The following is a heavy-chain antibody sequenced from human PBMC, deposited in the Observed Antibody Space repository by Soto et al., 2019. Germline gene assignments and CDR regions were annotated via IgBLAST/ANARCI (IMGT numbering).Heavy chain of an antibody. D-gene: IGHD3-22*01. CDR1: GYTFTAYY. CDR3: ARGYYYDSSRNLAY. J-gene: IGHJ4*02. CDR2: INPHNGGT. Sequence: ASVKVSCKASGYTFTAYYIHWVRQAPGQGLEWMGWINPHNGGTNYAQKFQGRVTMTRDTSISTAYMELSRLRSDDTAVYYCARGYYYDSSRNLAYWGQGTLGTV. V-gene: IGHV1-2*02.